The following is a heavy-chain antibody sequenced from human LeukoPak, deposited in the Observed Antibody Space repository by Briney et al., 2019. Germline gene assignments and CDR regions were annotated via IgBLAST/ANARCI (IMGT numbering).Heavy chain of an antibody. CDR2: ISGSGYST. J-gene: IGHJ4*02. CDR3: AKRLGTIGTTLDY. V-gene: IGHV3-23*01. Sequence: GGSLRLSCAASGFTFSSYAMSWVRQAPGKGLEWVSGISGSGYSTYYADSVKGRFTISRDNSKNTLYLQMNSLRAEDTAEYYCAKRLGTIGTTLDYWGQGTLVTVSS. CDR1: GFTFSSYA. D-gene: IGHD1-1*01.